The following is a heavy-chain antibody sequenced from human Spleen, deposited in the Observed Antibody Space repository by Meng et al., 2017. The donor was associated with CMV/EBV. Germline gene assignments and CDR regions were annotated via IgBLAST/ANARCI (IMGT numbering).Heavy chain of an antibody. CDR2: ISGSSKTI. CDR3: AKDLRAAAAPGNY. CDR1: GFTFSLYS. V-gene: IGHV3-48*04. J-gene: IGHJ4*02. D-gene: IGHD6-13*01. Sequence: GESLKISCAASGFTFSLYSMNWVRQAPGKGLEWVSYISGSSKTIHYADSVKGRFTISRDNAKNSLYLQMNSLRAEDTAVYYCAKDLRAAAAPGNYRGQGTLVTVSS.